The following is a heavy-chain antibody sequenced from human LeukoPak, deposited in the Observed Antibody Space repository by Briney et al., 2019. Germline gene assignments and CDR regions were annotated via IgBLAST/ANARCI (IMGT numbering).Heavy chain of an antibody. D-gene: IGHD6-19*01. Sequence: GGSLRLSCAASGFTVSSNYMSWVRQFPGKGLEWVSAISGSGYSTYYADSVKGRFTISRDNSKNTLHLQMNSLRAEDTAVYYCAKGPLIEVAGTTWDYWGQGTLVTVSS. CDR2: ISGSGYST. J-gene: IGHJ4*02. V-gene: IGHV3-23*01. CDR1: GFTVSSNY. CDR3: AKGPLIEVAGTTWDY.